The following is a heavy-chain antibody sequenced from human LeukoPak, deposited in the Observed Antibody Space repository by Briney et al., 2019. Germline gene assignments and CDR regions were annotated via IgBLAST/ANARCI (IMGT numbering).Heavy chain of an antibody. CDR1: GFTFDDYA. J-gene: IGHJ4*02. Sequence: PGGSLRLSCAASGFTFDDYAMYWVRQAPGKGLEWVSLISWDGGSTYYADSVKGRFTISRDNSKNSLYLQMNSLRAEDTALYYCAKDIGCSGGSCYSTPDYWGQGTLVTVSS. V-gene: IGHV3-43D*03. CDR2: ISWDGGST. CDR3: AKDIGCSGGSCYSTPDY. D-gene: IGHD2-15*01.